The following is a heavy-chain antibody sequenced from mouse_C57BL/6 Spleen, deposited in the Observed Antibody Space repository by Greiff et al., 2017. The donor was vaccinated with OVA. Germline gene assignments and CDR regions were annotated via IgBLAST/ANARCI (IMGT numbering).Heavy chain of an antibody. D-gene: IGHD1-1*01. V-gene: IGHV1-69*01. Sequence: ESGAELVMPGASVKLSCKASGYTFTSYWMHWVKQRPGQGLEWIGEIDPSDSYTNYNQKFKGKSTLTVDKSSSTAYMQLSSLTSEDSAVYYCARGGYYGSSPYWYFDVWGTGTTVTVSS. J-gene: IGHJ1*03. CDR1: GYTFTSYW. CDR2: IDPSDSYT. CDR3: ARGGYYGSSPYWYFDV.